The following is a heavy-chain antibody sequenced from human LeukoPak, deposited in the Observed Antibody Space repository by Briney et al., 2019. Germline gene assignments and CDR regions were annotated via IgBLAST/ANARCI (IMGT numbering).Heavy chain of an antibody. Sequence: PSETLSLTCTVSGVSISSSNNLWGWIRQPPGKGLEWIGSMHYRGTTYYIPSLKSRVTISVDTSKNQFSLKLSSVTAADTAVYYCARHEEEDGYNAKTFDFWGQGTLVTVSS. CDR3: ARHEEEDGYNAKTFDF. D-gene: IGHD5-24*01. CDR2: MHYRGTT. J-gene: IGHJ4*02. V-gene: IGHV4-39*01. CDR1: GVSISSSNNL.